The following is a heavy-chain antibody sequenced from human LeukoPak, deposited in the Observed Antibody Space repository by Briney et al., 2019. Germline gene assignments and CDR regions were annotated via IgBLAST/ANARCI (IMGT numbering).Heavy chain of an antibody. CDR3: ARRASRNYGPGDY. D-gene: IGHD1-7*01. V-gene: IGHV5-51*01. CDR2: IYPGDSDT. J-gene: IGHJ4*02. CDR1: GYTFTSYW. Sequence: GESLKISCEGSGYTFTSYWIDWVRQMPGKGLEWMGIIYPGDSDTTYSPSFQGQVTISADKSISTAYLQWSSLKASDTAMYYCARRASRNYGPGDYWGQGTLVTVSS.